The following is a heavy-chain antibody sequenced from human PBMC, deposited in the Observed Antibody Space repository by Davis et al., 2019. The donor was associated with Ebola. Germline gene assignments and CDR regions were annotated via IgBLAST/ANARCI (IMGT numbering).Heavy chain of an antibody. V-gene: IGHV3-21*01. CDR3: ARAWHSYGSFDY. Sequence: GESLKISCAASGFTFSSYSMNWVRQAPGKGLEWVSSISSSSSYIYYADSVKGRFTISRENAKNSLYLQMNSLRAGDTAVYYCARAWHSYGSFDYWGQGTLVTVSS. J-gene: IGHJ4*02. CDR1: GFTFSSYS. CDR2: ISSSSSYI. D-gene: IGHD5-18*01.